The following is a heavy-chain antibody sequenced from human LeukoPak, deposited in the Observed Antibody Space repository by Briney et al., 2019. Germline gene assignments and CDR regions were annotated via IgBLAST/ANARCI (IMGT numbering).Heavy chain of an antibody. CDR2: ISYDGSNK. CDR1: GFIFSSYA. D-gene: IGHD5-12*01. J-gene: IGHJ4*02. Sequence: GGCLRLSCAASGFIFSSYAMHWVRQAPGKGLEWEAFISYDGSNKYYADSVKGRFTISRDSSKNTLYLQMNSLRAEDTAVYYCARSSWEDIVATITFEYWGQGTLVTVSS. V-gene: IGHV3-30*04. CDR3: ARSSWEDIVATITFEY.